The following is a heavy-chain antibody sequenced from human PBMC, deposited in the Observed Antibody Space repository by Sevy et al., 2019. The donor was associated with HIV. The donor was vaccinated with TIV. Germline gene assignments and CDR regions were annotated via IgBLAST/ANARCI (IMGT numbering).Heavy chain of an antibody. D-gene: IGHD6-13*01. Sequence: GGSLRLSCAASGFIFSTYSMHWVRQAPGKGLEWVAAISYDGNNKYYADSVKGRFTIYRDNTKNMLFLNVNSLRPEDTAVYYCARAYSSWFGTVHYWGQGTLVTVSS. CDR3: ARAYSSWFGTVHY. CDR2: ISYDGNNK. CDR1: GFIFSTYS. J-gene: IGHJ4*02. V-gene: IGHV3-30-3*01.